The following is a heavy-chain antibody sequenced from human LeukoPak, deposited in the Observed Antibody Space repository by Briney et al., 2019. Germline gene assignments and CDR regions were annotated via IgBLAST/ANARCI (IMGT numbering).Heavy chain of an antibody. J-gene: IGHJ3*02. CDR1: GYPFTSFE. Sequence: GASVKVSCKASGYPFTSFEINWVRQVTGEGLEWMGWMKPDSGNSAFAQKFRDRVTLSSDSSINTAYMEVSSLGSDDTAVYYCARAPGAFDIWGQGTMVTVSS. CDR2: MKPDSGNS. V-gene: IGHV1-8*01. CDR3: ARAPGAFDI.